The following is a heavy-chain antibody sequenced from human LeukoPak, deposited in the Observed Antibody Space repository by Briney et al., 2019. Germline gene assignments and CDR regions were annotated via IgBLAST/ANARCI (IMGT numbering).Heavy chain of an antibody. CDR2: IYYSGST. CDR3: ARGRRDFDC. Sequence: SETLSLTCTVSGGSISSGDSYWSWIRQPPGKGLEWIGYIYYSGSTYYNPSPKSRVTISVDTSKNQFSLKLSSVTAADTAVYYCARGRRDFDCWGQGTLVTVSS. J-gene: IGHJ4*02. V-gene: IGHV4-30-4*01. D-gene: IGHD1-1*01. CDR1: GGSISSGDSY.